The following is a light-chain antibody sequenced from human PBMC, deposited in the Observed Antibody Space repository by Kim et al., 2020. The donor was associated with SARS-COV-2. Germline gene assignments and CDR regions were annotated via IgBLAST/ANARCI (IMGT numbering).Light chain of an antibody. Sequence: EIVLTQSPGTLSLSPGERATLSCRASQSVNNNYLAWYQQKPGQAPRLRIYGASSRATGIPDRFSGSGSGTDFTLTISRLEPEDFAVYYCQHYGSSPYTFGQGTKLEIK. J-gene: IGKJ2*01. CDR3: QHYGSSPYT. CDR1: QSVNNNY. CDR2: GAS. V-gene: IGKV3-20*01.